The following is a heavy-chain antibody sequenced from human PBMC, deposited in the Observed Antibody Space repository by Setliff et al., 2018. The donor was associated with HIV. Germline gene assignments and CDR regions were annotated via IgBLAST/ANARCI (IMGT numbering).Heavy chain of an antibody. J-gene: IGHJ3*01. Sequence: SETLSLTCIVSGGSITSSGYYWGWIRQPPGKGLEWIGYIYYSGSTNYNPSLKSRVTISVDTSKNQFSLKLSSVTAADTAVYYCARVGDFWRGQGTMVTVSS. V-gene: IGHV4-61*08. CDR1: GGSITSSGYY. CDR2: IYYSGST. D-gene: IGHD3-3*01. CDR3: ARVGDFW.